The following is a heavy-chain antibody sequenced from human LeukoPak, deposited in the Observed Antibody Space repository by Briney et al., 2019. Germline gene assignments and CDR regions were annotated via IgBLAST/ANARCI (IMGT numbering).Heavy chain of an antibody. CDR1: GFTFSSYA. CDR3: AKVGGAIYYDSSGYKYYFDH. J-gene: IGHJ4*02. D-gene: IGHD3-22*01. V-gene: IGHV3-23*01. CDR2: VSGSGAST. Sequence: GGSLRLSCAASGFTFSSYAMSWVRQAPGKGLEWVSAVSGSGASTYYADSVKGRFTISRDNSKNTLYLQMNSLRAEETAVYYCAKVGGAIYYDSSGYKYYFDHWGQGTLVTVSS.